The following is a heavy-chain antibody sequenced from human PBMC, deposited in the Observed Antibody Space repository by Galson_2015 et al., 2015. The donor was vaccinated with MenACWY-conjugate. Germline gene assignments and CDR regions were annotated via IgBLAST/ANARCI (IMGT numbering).Heavy chain of an antibody. V-gene: IGHV3-64*01. CDR3: ARALVGAVNYFDY. Sequence: SLRLSCAASGFTFSSYAMHWVRQAPGKGLEYVSAISSNGGSTYYANSVKGRFTISRDNSKNTLYLQMGSLRAEDMAVNYCARALVGAVNYFDYWGQGTLVTVSS. J-gene: IGHJ4*02. CDR2: ISSNGGST. D-gene: IGHD1-26*01. CDR1: GFTFSSYA.